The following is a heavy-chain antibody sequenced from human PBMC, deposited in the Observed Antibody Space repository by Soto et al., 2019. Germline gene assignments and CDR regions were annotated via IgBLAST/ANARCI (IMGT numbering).Heavy chain of an antibody. D-gene: IGHD3-22*01. V-gene: IGHV4-31*03. Sequence: SETLSLTCTVSGGSISSGGYYWSWIRQHPGKGLEWIGYIYYSGSTYYNPPLKSRVTISVDTSKNQFSLKLSSVTAADTAVYYCARVDYYDSSGSSWWFDYWGQGTLVTVSS. J-gene: IGHJ4*02. CDR1: GGSISSGGYY. CDR2: IYYSGST. CDR3: ARVDYYDSSGSSWWFDY.